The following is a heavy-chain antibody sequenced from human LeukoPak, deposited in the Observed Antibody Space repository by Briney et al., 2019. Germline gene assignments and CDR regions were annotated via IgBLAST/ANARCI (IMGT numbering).Heavy chain of an antibody. Sequence: PGRSLRLSCAASGFTFSGYAMSWVRQAPGEGLDWVSAIDNSGAHTWYADSVKGRFTISRDNSRSTLYLQMNSLRAEDTAMYYCAKGSRGGRPYYFDSWGRGTLVTVSS. J-gene: IGHJ4*02. CDR2: IDNSGAHT. D-gene: IGHD3-10*01. CDR1: GFTFSGYA. V-gene: IGHV3-23*05. CDR3: AKGSRGGRPYYFDS.